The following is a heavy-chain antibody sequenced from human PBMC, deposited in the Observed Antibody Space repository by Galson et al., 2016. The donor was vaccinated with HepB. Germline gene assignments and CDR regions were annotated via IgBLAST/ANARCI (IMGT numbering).Heavy chain of an antibody. J-gene: IGHJ6*04. V-gene: IGHV3-73*01. D-gene: IGHD2/OR15-2a*01. CDR3: TGGILSLYAMDA. Sequence: VRQASGKGLEWVGRIRSKVNDYATAYGASVKGRFTISRDDSKNTAYLQMNSLKIEDTAVFYCTGGILSLYAMDAWGKGTTVTVSS. CDR2: IRSKVNDYAT.